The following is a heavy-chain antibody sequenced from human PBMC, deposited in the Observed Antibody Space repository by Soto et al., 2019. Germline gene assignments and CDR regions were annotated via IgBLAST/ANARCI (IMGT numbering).Heavy chain of an antibody. V-gene: IGHV1-18*01. J-gene: IGHJ4*02. D-gene: IGHD3-22*01. CDR3: ARDGSGYVLNYYFDY. Sequence: ASVKLSCKASGYTFTSYGISWVRQAPGQGLEWMGWISAYNGNTNYAQKPQGRVTMTTDTSTSTAYMELRSLRSDDTAVYYCARDGSGYVLNYYFDYWGQGTLVTVSS. CDR1: GYTFTSYG. CDR2: ISAYNGNT.